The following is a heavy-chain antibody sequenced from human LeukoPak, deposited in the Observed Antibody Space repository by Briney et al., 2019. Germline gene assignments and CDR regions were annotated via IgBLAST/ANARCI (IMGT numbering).Heavy chain of an antibody. V-gene: IGHV3-30*02. Sequence: TGGSLRLSCAASGFIFSTYGMYWVRRAPGKGLEWVAFIRHDGSIKNYADSVKGRSTISRDNSKNTLYLQMNSLRAEDTAVYYCAKTAERRYYFDYWGQGTLVTVSS. CDR2: IRHDGSIK. D-gene: IGHD6-25*01. CDR1: GFIFSTYG. J-gene: IGHJ4*02. CDR3: AKTAERRYYFDY.